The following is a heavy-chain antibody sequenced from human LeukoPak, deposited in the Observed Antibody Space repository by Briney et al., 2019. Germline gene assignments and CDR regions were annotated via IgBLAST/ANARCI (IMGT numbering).Heavy chain of an antibody. Sequence: PGGSLRLSCAASGFTFSSYAMHWVRQAPGKGLEWVAVISYDGSNKYYADSVKGRFTISRDNSKNTLYLQMNSLRAEDTAVYYCARVHQSSSWYYYYGMDVWGKGTTVTVSS. CDR3: ARVHQSSSWYYYYGMDV. CDR1: GFTFSSYA. D-gene: IGHD6-13*01. CDR2: ISYDGSNK. V-gene: IGHV3-30*04. J-gene: IGHJ6*04.